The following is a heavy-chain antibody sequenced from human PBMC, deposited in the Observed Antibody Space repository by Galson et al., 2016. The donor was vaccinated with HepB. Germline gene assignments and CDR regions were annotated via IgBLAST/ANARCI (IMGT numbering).Heavy chain of an antibody. Sequence: SLRLSCAASGFTLSTYWMSWVRQAPGKGLEWVANINQDGSKEYYVESVRGRFTISRDNAENSLYLQMNSLRSEDRAVYYCARSHSGINGGRFAWWGQGSLVTVSS. CDR1: GFTLSTYW. D-gene: IGHD3-10*01. CDR3: ARSHSGINGGRFAW. V-gene: IGHV3-7*01. CDR2: INQDGSKE. J-gene: IGHJ4*02.